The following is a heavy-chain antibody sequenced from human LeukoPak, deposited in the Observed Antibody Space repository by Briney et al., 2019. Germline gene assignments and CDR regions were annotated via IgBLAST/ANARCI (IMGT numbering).Heavy chain of an antibody. CDR2: INHSGST. CDR3: ARELYSSSWYKWFDP. V-gene: IGHV4-34*01. J-gene: IGHJ5*02. CDR1: GGSFSGYY. D-gene: IGHD6-13*01. Sequence: SETLSLTCAVYGGSFSGYYWSWIRQPPGKGLEWIGEINHSGSTNYNPSLKSRVTISVDTSKNQFSLKLSSVTAADTAVYYCARELYSSSWYKWFDPWGQGTLVTVSS.